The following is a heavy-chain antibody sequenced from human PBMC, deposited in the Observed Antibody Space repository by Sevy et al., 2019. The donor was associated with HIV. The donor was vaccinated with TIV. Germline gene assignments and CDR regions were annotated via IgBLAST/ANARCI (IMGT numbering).Heavy chain of an antibody. V-gene: IGHV3-11*01. CDR3: ARENTTIEEPGWFDP. D-gene: IGHD5-12*01. CDR1: GFTFSDYY. Sequence: GGSLRLSCAASGFTFSDYYMSCIRQAPGKGLEGVSYIDRSGSTINYADSVKGRFTISRDNAKTSVYLQINSLRAEDTAVYYCARENTTIEEPGWFDPWGQGTLVTVSS. CDR2: IDRSGSTI. J-gene: IGHJ5*02.